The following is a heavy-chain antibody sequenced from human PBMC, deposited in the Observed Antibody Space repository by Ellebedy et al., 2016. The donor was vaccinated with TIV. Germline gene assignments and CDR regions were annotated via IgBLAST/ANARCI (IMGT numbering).Heavy chain of an antibody. D-gene: IGHD4-17*01. J-gene: IGHJ4*02. CDR1: GFTFSSYA. V-gene: IGHV3-23*01. CDR2: ISGSGGST. Sequence: PGGSLRLSCAASGFTFSSYAMSWVRQAPGKGLEWVSTISGSGGSTYYADSVKGRFTISRDKSKNTLYLQMNSLRAEDTAVYYCAKSRTTMTTSFDYWGQGTLVTVSS. CDR3: AKSRTTMTTSFDY.